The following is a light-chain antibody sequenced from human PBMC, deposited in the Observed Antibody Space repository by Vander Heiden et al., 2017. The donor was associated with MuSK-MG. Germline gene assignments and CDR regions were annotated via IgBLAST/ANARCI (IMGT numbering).Light chain of an antibody. J-gene: IGKJ2*01. Sequence: EIVLTQSPGTLSLSPGERATLSCRASQSVSSSYLAWYQQKPGQAPRLLIYGASSSATGIPDRFSGSGSGTDFTLTIIILEPEDFAVYYCHQDGSSPYTFGQGTKLEIK. CDR3: HQDGSSPYT. CDR2: GAS. V-gene: IGKV3-20*01. CDR1: QSVSSSY.